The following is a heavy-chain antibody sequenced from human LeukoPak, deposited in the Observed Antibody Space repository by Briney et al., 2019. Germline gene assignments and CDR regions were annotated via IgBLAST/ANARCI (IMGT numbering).Heavy chain of an antibody. CDR1: GFTFSSYW. V-gene: IGHV3-7*01. CDR2: IKQDGSEK. D-gene: IGHD3-3*01. J-gene: IGHJ4*02. CDR3: ARGSTIFGVTYYFDY. Sequence: GGSLRLSCAASGFTFSSYWMSWVRQAPGKGLEWVANIKQDGSEKYYVDSVKGRFTISRDNAKNSLYLQMNSLRAKDTAVYYCARGSTIFGVTYYFDYWGQGTLVTVSS.